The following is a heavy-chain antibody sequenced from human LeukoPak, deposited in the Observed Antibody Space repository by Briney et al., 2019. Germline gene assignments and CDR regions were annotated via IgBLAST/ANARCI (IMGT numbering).Heavy chain of an antibody. D-gene: IGHD3-10*01. CDR3: ASIYGSGSQYYYYYGMDV. V-gene: IGHV3-11*01. Sequence: GGSLRLSCTASGFTFGDYAMSWVRQAPGKGLEWVSYISSSGSTIYYADSVKGRFTISRDNAKNSLYLQMNSLRAEDTAVYYCASIYGSGSQYYYYYGMDVWGQGTTVTVSS. J-gene: IGHJ6*02. CDR1: GFTFGDYA. CDR2: ISSSGSTI.